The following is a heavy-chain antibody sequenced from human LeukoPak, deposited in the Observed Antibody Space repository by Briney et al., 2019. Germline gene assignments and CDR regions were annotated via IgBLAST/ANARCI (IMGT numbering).Heavy chain of an antibody. V-gene: IGHV3-66*01. J-gene: IGHJ4*02. CDR1: GFSFRTYD. CDR2: IYSDATT. Sequence: GGSLRLSCAASGFSFRTYDLSWVRQAPGKGLDWVSVIYSDATTYYADSVKGRFTISRDNSKNTVYLQMNSLRAEDTAVYYCARTGSYYAIDYWGQGTLVTVSS. CDR3: ARTGSYYAIDY. D-gene: IGHD1-26*01.